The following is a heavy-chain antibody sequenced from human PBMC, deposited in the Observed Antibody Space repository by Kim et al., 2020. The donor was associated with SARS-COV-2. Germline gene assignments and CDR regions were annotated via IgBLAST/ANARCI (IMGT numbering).Heavy chain of an antibody. CDR2: ISSSSSYT. CDR3: ARDRLGNSSSRRWFDP. CDR1: GFTFSDYY. J-gene: IGHJ5*02. V-gene: IGHV3-11*05. D-gene: IGHD6-13*01. Sequence: GGSLRLSCAASGFTFSDYYMSWIRQAPGKGLEWVSYISSSSSYTNYADSVKGRFTISRDNAKNSLYLQMNSLRAEDTAVYYCARDRLGNSSSRRWFDPWGQGTLVTVSS.